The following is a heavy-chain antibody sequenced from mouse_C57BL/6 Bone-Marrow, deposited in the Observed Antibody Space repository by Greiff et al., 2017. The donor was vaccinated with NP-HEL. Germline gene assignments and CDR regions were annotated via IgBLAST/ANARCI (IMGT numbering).Heavy chain of an antibody. V-gene: IGHV3-6*01. CDR1: GYSITSGYF. CDR2: ISYDGSN. D-gene: IGHD3-2*02. Sequence: ESGPGLVKPSQSLSLSCSVSGYSITSGYFRNWIRQFPGNKLAWMGYISYDGSNNYNPSLKNRISITRDTSKNQFFLELNSVTTEDTATYYCARASSGSAWFAYWGQGTLVTVTA. J-gene: IGHJ3*01. CDR3: ARASSGSAWFAY.